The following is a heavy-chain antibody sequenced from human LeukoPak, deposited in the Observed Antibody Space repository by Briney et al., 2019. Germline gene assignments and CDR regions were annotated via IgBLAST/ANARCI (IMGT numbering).Heavy chain of an antibody. CDR3: ARDRYDSSGYLPYFDY. V-gene: IGHV3-30*02. J-gene: IGHJ4*02. CDR2: IRYDGSNK. D-gene: IGHD3-22*01. CDR1: GFTFSSYG. Sequence: GGSLRLSCAASGFTFSSYGMHWVRQAPGKGLEWVAFIRYDGSNKYYADSVKGRFTISRDNSKNTLYLQMNSLRAEDTAVYYCARDRYDSSGYLPYFDYWGQGTLVTVSS.